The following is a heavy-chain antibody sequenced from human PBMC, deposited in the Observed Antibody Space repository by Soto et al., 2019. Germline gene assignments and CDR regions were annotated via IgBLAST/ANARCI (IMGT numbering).Heavy chain of an antibody. Sequence: VKVSCKASGGTFSSYAISWVRQAPGQGLEWMGGIIPIFGTANYAQKFQGRVTITADESTSTAYMELSSLRSEDTAVYYCADAHLDYYDSSGYYSYNWFDPWGQGTLVTVSS. D-gene: IGHD3-22*01. CDR3: ADAHLDYYDSSGYYSYNWFDP. CDR1: GGTFSSYA. V-gene: IGHV1-69*01. J-gene: IGHJ5*02. CDR2: IIPIFGTA.